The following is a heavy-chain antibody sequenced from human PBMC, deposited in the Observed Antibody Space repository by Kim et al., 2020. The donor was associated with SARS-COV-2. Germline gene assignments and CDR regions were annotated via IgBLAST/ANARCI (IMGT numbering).Heavy chain of an antibody. D-gene: IGHD3-3*01. CDR3: ARLFGDFWSGYSYYYGMDV. CDR1: GGSISSYY. Sequence: SETLSLTCTVSGGSISSYYWSWIRQPPGKGLEWIGYIYYSGSTNYNPSLKSRVTISVDTSKNQFSLKLSSVTAADTAVYDCARLFGDFWSGYSYYYGMDVWGQGTTVTVSS. J-gene: IGHJ6*02. CDR2: IYYSGST. V-gene: IGHV4-59*08.